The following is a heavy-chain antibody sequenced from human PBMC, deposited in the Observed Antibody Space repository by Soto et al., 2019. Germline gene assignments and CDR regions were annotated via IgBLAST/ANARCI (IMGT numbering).Heavy chain of an antibody. CDR1: GGTFSSYA. CDR2: IIPIFGTA. V-gene: IGHV1-69*13. D-gene: IGHD3-9*01. CDR3: ARAKVWDWDPHLNWFDP. J-gene: IGHJ5*02. Sequence: ASVKVSCKASGGTFSSYAISWVRQAPGQGLEWMGGIIPIFGTANYAQKFQGRVTITADESTSTAYMELSSLRSEDTAVYYCARAKVWDWDPHLNWFDPWGQGTLVTVSS.